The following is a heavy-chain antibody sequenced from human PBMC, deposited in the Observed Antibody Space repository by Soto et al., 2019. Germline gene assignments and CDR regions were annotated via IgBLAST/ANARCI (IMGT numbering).Heavy chain of an antibody. D-gene: IGHD3-10*01. Sequence: QVQLVQSGAEVKKPGASVKVSCKASGYTFTTYSIHWVRQAPGQSLEWMGWINAGSGNTKYSQKFQGRVTITKDSSATTFYMDLSGLGSEDTAVYYCARVPPWGNSGSYYIQHFNSWGQGTLVTVSS. CDR2: INAGSGNT. CDR3: ARVPPWGNSGSYYIQHFNS. CDR1: GYTFTTYS. V-gene: IGHV1-3*01. J-gene: IGHJ4*02.